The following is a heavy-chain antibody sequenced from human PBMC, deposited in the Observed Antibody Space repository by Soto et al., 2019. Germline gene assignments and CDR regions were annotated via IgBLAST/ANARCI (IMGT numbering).Heavy chain of an antibody. CDR2: TYWNDDT. Sequence: QITLKESGPTLVKPTQTLTLTCTFSVFSLTTAGSGVGWIRQPPGKALEWLALTYWNDDTRYNPSRKSRLTITKDTSKNQVVLTMTNMDPVDTATFYCAHRGYGNYPRDNWFDPWGQGILVIVSS. D-gene: IGHD4-17*01. CDR1: VFSLTTAGSG. J-gene: IGHJ5*02. CDR3: AHRGYGNYPRDNWFDP. V-gene: IGHV2-5*01.